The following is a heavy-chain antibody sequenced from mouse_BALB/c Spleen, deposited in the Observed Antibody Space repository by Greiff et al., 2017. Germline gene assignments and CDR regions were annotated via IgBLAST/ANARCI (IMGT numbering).Heavy chain of an antibody. Sequence: DVQLQESGPGLVKPSQSLSLTCSVTGYSITSGYYWNWIRQFPGNKLEWMGYISYDGSNNYNPSLKNRISITRDTSKNQFFLKLNSVTTEDTATYYCARDKNYRYDRDWYFDVWGAGTTVTVSS. CDR2: ISYDGSN. J-gene: IGHJ1*01. CDR1: GYSITSGYY. V-gene: IGHV3-6*02. D-gene: IGHD2-14*01. CDR3: ARDKNYRYDRDWYFDV.